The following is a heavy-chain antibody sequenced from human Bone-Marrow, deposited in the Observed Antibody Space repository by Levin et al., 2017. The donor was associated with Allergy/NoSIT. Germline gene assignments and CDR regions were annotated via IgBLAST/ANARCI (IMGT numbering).Heavy chain of an antibody. CDR1: GFTFSDYY. CDR2: ISSSDDTI. D-gene: IGHD3-22*01. J-gene: IGHJ4*02. V-gene: IGHV3-11*01. CDR3: ARDYDFSGYYYYFDY. Sequence: GESLKISCAASGFTFSDYYMSWIRQAPGKGLEWVSYISSSDDTIYYADSVKGRFTISRDNAKNSLYLQMNSLRAEDTAVYYCARDYDFSGYYYYFDYWGQGTLVTVSS.